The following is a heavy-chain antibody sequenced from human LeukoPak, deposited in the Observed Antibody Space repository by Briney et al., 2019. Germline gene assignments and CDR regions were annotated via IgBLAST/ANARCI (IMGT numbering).Heavy chain of an antibody. J-gene: IGHJ5*02. Sequence: SVKVSCKASGGTFSSYAISWVRQAPGQGLEWMGGIIPIFGTANYAQKFQGRVTITTDESTSTAYMELSSLRPEDTAVYYCARIPWGQYYYDSSGYWFDPWGQGTLVTVSS. CDR3: ARIPWGQYYYDSSGYWFDP. CDR2: IIPIFGTA. V-gene: IGHV1-69*05. D-gene: IGHD3-22*01. CDR1: GGTFSSYA.